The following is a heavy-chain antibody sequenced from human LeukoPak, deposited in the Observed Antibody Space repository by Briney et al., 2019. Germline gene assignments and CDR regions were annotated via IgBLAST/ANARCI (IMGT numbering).Heavy chain of an antibody. D-gene: IGHD3-22*01. Sequence: SETLSLTCTVSGGSISSSSYYWGWIRQPPGKGLEWIGSIYYSGSTYYNPSLKSRVTISVDTSKNQFSLKLSSVTAADTAVYYCASGRLYYYDSSGYYPTGFDYWGQGTLVTVSS. CDR1: GGSISSSSYY. CDR3: ASGRLYYYDSSGYYPTGFDY. V-gene: IGHV4-39*07. CDR2: IYYSGST. J-gene: IGHJ4*02.